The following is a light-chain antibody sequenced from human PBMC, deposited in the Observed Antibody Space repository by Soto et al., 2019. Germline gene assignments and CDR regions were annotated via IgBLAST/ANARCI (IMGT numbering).Light chain of an antibody. J-gene: IGLJ1*01. CDR3: SSYASSSTLGV. CDR1: SSDVGYYDY. V-gene: IGLV2-14*01. CDR2: AVS. Sequence: QSVLTQPASVSGSPGQSVTISCTGTSSDVGYYDYVSWYQQHPGKAPKLMIYAVSSRPSGVSNRFSGSKSGNTASLTISGLQPEDEADYYCSSYASSSTLGVFGTGTKVTVL.